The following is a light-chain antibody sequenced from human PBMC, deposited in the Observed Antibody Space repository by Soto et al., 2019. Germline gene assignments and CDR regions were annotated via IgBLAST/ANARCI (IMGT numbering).Light chain of an antibody. CDR2: EVS. CDR1: SSDVGGYNY. Sequence: QSVLTQPASVSGSPAQSITISCTGTSSDVGGYNYVSWYQQHPGKAPKLMIYEVSNRPSRVSNRFSGSKSGNTASLTISGLQADDEADYYCSSYTSSSTLVVFGGGTKLTVL. CDR3: SSYTSSSTLVV. J-gene: IGLJ2*01. V-gene: IGLV2-14*01.